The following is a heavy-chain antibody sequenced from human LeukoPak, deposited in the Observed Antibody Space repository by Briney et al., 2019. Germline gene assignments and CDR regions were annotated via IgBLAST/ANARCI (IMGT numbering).Heavy chain of an antibody. CDR1: GFTFSNAW. Sequence: GESLRLSCAASGFTFSNAWMSWVRQAPGKGLEWVGRIKSKTDGGTTDYAAPVKGRFTISRDDSKNTLYLQMNSLKTEDTAVYYCTTDQSYYYDSSGYYSNDYWGQGTLVTVSS. J-gene: IGHJ4*02. CDR3: TTDQSYYYDSSGYYSNDY. V-gene: IGHV3-15*01. CDR2: IKSKTDGGTT. D-gene: IGHD3-22*01.